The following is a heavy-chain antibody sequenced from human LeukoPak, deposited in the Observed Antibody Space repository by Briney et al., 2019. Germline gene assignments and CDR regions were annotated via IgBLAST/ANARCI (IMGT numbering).Heavy chain of an antibody. J-gene: IGHJ4*02. CDR3: AKHFCTGLDCSLFDS. CDR2: ISGSGDTT. V-gene: IGHV3-23*01. CDR1: GFTFSSYA. Sequence: GGSLRLSCAASGFTFSSYAMSWVRQAPGKGLEWVSAISGSGDTTYYADSVKGRFSISRDNSKNTLSLQMHTLRAEDTAVYFCAKHFCTGLDCSLFDSWGQGTLVTVSS. D-gene: IGHD3/OR15-3a*01.